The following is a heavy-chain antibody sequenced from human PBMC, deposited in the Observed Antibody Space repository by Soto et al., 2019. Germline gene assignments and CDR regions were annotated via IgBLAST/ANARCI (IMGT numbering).Heavy chain of an antibody. J-gene: IGHJ4*02. Sequence: DVQLVESGGGLVQPGGSLRLSCAASGFTFSDHYMDWVRQAPGKGLEWVGRTRNKANSYTTEYAASVKGRFTISRDDSKNSLYLQMNSLKTEDTAVYYCAGGYSYGVDYWGQGTLVTVSS. CDR3: AGGYSYGVDY. D-gene: IGHD5-18*01. CDR2: TRNKANSYTT. CDR1: GFTFSDHY. V-gene: IGHV3-72*01.